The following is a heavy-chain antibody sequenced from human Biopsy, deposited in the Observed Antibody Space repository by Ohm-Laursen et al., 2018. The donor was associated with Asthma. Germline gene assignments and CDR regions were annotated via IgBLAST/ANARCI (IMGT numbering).Heavy chain of an antibody. CDR2: VNTDNGDT. Sequence: ASVKVSCKASGYNFISFAIHWVRQAPGQRLEWMGRVNTDNGDTKYSQKFQGRVTITRDTSASTAYMELRSLRSEDTATYYCARTYYDFLTGQVKDVFGVWGQGTMVTVSS. V-gene: IGHV1-3*04. J-gene: IGHJ3*01. CDR3: ARTYYDFLTGQVKDVFGV. CDR1: GYNFISFA. D-gene: IGHD3-9*01.